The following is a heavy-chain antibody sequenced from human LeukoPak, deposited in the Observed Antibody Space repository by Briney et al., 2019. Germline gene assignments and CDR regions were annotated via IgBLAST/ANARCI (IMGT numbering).Heavy chain of an antibody. CDR3: ASPAAGTNFDC. CDR1: GFTVSSNY. D-gene: IGHD6-13*01. V-gene: IGHV3-53*01. Sequence: GGSLRLSCAASGFTVSSNYMSWVRQAPGKGLEWVSVIYSGGSTYYADSVKGRFTISRDNAKNSLYLQMNSLSAEDTAVYYCASPAAGTNFDCWGQGTLVTVSS. CDR2: IYSGGST. J-gene: IGHJ4*02.